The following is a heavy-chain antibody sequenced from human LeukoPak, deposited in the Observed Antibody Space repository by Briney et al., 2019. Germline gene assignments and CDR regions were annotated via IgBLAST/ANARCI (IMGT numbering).Heavy chain of an antibody. D-gene: IGHD3-3*02. CDR1: GFTVGNXX. CDR2: SDSAGXT. CDR3: AAFSHKGV. Sequence: GGSLRLSCXASGFTVGNXXXXXXXQAPGKGLEWVSLSDSAGXTYYADSVRGXXXXXXDSSKNTLFLQLNNLSAEDTAVYYCAAFSHKGVWGQGTTVTVS. V-gene: IGHV3-66*01. J-gene: IGHJ6*02.